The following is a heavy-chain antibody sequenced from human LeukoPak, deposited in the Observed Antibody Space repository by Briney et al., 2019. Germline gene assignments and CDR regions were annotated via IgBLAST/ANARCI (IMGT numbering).Heavy chain of an antibody. CDR2: VYYSGTT. D-gene: IGHD3-22*01. CDR3: ARDYDSSGYYWS. J-gene: IGHJ4*02. V-gene: IGHV4-59*01. CDR1: GGSISTYY. Sequence: SETLSLTCTVSGGSISTYYWTWIRQPPGKGLEWIGYVYYSGTTNYNPSLESRVTISIDASKNQFSLKLNSVTAADTAVYYCARDYDSSGYYWSWGQGTLVTVSS.